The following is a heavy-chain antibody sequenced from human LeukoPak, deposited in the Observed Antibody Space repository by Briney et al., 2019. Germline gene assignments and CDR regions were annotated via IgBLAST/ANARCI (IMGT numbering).Heavy chain of an antibody. J-gene: IGHJ6*02. CDR1: GFTFSSYA. D-gene: IGHD5-12*01. Sequence: GGSLRLSCAASGFTFSSYAINWVRQAPGKGLEWVSAISGGGGNIYYADSVKGRFTISRDNSKNTLYLQMNSLRAEDTAVYYCAKDFRGYSGYDYVYYYYGMDVWGQGTTVTVSS. CDR2: ISGGGGNI. CDR3: AKDFRGYSGYDYVYYYYGMDV. V-gene: IGHV3-23*01.